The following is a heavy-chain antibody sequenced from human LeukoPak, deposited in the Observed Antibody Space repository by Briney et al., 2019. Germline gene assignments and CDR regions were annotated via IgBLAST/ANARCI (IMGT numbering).Heavy chain of an antibody. CDR3: AKGEFVPTGYYFDY. CDR2: ISYDGSNK. V-gene: IGHV3-30*18. D-gene: IGHD6-6*01. J-gene: IGHJ4*02. CDR1: GFTFSSYG. Sequence: GGSLRLSCAASGFTFSSYGMHWVRQAPGKGLEWVAVISYDGSNKYYADSVKGRFTISRDNSKNTLYLQMNSLRAEDTAVYYCAKGEFVPTGYYFDYWGQGTLVTVSS.